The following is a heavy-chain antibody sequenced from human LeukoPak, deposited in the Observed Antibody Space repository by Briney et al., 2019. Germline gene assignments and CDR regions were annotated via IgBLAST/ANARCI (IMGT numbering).Heavy chain of an antibody. CDR3: ARDYDFWSGYLYYYYGMDV. Sequence: PGGSLRLSCAASGFTFSSYAMSWVRQAPGKGLEWVSAISGSGGSTYYADSVKGRFTISRDNAKNSLYLQMNSLRAEDTAVYYCARDYDFWSGYLYYYYGMDVWGQGTTVTVSS. J-gene: IGHJ6*02. D-gene: IGHD3-3*01. V-gene: IGHV3-23*01. CDR1: GFTFSSYA. CDR2: ISGSGGST.